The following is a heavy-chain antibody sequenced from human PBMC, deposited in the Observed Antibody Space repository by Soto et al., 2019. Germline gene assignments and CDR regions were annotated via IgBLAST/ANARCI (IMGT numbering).Heavy chain of an antibody. J-gene: IGHJ4*02. CDR3: ARDLGSSSWPYYFDY. D-gene: IGHD6-13*01. CDR1: GYTFTGYY. CDR2: INPNSGGT. V-gene: IGHV1-2*04. Sequence: ASVKVSCKASGYTFTGYYMHWVRQAPGQGLEWMGWINPNSGGTNYAQKFQGWVTMTRDTSISTAYMELSRLRSDDTAVYYCARDLGSSSWPYYFDYWGQGTLVTVSS.